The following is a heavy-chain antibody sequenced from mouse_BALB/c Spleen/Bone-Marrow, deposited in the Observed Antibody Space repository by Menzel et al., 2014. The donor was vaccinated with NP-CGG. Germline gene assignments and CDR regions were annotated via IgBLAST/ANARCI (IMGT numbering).Heavy chain of an antibody. V-gene: IGHV3-2*02. CDR2: ISYSGIT. Sequence: EVKLMESGPGLVKPSQSLSLTCTVTGYSITSDYAWNWIRQFPGNKLEWMGYISYSGITNYNPSLKSRISITRDTSKNQFFLQLNSVTTEDTATYYCARGRAAWFAYWGQGTLATVSA. CDR3: ARGRAAWFAY. CDR1: GYSITSDYA. J-gene: IGHJ3*01. D-gene: IGHD3-3*01.